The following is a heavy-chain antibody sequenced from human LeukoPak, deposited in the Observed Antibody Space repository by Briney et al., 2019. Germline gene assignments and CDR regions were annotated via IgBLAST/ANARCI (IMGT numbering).Heavy chain of an antibody. V-gene: IGHV5-51*01. Sequence: GESLKISFKGSGXNFATYCIGWVRQLPGKGLERMGIIYPGDSDTKYNPSVQGQVTISADKSINTAYPQWSSLKASYIAMYYCARQRDSGSYYQRAFDIWGQGTMVTVSS. CDR2: IYPGDSDT. D-gene: IGHD1-26*01. CDR3: ARQRDSGSYYQRAFDI. J-gene: IGHJ3*02. CDR1: GXNFATYC.